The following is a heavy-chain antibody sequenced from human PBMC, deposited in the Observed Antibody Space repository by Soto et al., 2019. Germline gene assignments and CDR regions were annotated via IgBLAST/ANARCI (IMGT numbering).Heavy chain of an antibody. CDR2: IRGSAATT. V-gene: IGHV3-23*01. CDR1: GFTFSSYA. Sequence: GGSLRLSCAASGFTFSSYAMSWVRQAPGKGLEWVSAIRGSAATTSYAYSLNPPFTISRHNSQNTLYLQINTLRAEDTAVYYCAKDPSLRYFDWLLLDASDYYYMDVWGKGTTVTVSS. J-gene: IGHJ6*03. CDR3: AKDPSLRYFDWLLLDASDYYYMDV. D-gene: IGHD3-9*01.